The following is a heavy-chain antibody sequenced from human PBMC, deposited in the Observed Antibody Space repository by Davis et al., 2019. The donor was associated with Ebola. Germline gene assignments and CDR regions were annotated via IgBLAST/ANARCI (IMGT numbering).Heavy chain of an antibody. J-gene: IGHJ4*02. Sequence: AASVKVSCKASGYTFTSYGISWVRQAPGQGLEWMGGIIPIFGTTNYAQKFRGRVTITADKSTRIAYMELSILRSEDTAVYYCARGPSVATAHYFDFWGQGTLVTVSS. CDR2: IIPIFGTT. V-gene: IGHV1-69*06. CDR1: GYTFTSYG. D-gene: IGHD2-21*02. CDR3: ARGPSVATAHYFDF.